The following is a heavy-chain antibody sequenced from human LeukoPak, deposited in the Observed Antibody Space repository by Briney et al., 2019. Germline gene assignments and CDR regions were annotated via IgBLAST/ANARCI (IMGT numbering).Heavy chain of an antibody. D-gene: IGHD3-3*01. J-gene: IGHJ6*02. Sequence: PSETLSLTCAVYGGSFSGYYWSWIRQPPGKGLEWIGEINHSGSTNYNPSLKSRVTISVDTSKNQFSLKLSSVTAADTAVYYCARWVKDSKYYDFWSGYYTPYYYYGMDVWGQGTTVTVSS. CDR1: GGSFSGYY. CDR3: ARWVKDSKYYDFWSGYYTPYYYYGMDV. CDR2: INHSGST. V-gene: IGHV4-34*01.